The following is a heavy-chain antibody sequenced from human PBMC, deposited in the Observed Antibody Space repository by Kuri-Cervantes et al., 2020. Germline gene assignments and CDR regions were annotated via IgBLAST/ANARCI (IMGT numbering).Heavy chain of an antibody. CDR2: IGSAVDT. V-gene: IGHV3-13*01. J-gene: IGHJ5*02. CDR1: GFTFSYYG. CDR3: ARGGFGIVPANDNWFDP. D-gene: IGHD2-2*01. Sequence: GESLKISCAASGFTFSYYGKGLVWVSGIGSAVDTYYPGSVKGRFTISRDNAKNTLYLQMNSLRVEDTAVYYCARGGFGIVPANDNWFDPWGQGTLVTVSS.